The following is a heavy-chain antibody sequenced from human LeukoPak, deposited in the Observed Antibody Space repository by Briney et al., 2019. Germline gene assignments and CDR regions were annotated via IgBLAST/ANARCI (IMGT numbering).Heavy chain of an antibody. V-gene: IGHV1-69*04. CDR2: IIPILDIA. J-gene: IGHJ6*02. Sequence: ASVKVSCKASGGTFSSYAISWVRQAPGQGLEWMGRIIPILDIANYAQKFQGRVTITADRSTSTAYMELSSLRSEDTAVYYCASGKGYYYGSGSPYGMDVWGQGTTVTVSS. D-gene: IGHD3-10*01. CDR1: GGTFSSYA. CDR3: ASGKGYYYGSGSPYGMDV.